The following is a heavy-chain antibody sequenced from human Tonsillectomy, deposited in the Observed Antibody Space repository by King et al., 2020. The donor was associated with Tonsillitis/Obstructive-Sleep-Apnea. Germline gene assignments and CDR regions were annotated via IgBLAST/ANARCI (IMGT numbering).Heavy chain of an antibody. V-gene: IGHV4-39*01. J-gene: IGHJ4*02. CDR3: ARHVADFGVVITDYFDY. CDR1: GGSISSSSYY. CDR2: IYYSGST. Sequence: LQLQESGPGLVKPSETLSLTCTVSGGSISSSSYYWGWIRQPPGKGLEWIGSIYYSGSTYYNPSLKSRVPISVDTSTNQFSLNLCSVTAADTAVYYCARHVADFGVVITDYFDYWGQGTLVTVSS. D-gene: IGHD3-3*01.